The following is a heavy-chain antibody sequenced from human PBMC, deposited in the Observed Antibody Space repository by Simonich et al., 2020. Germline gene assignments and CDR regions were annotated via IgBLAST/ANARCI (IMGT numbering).Heavy chain of an antibody. J-gene: IGHJ4*02. V-gene: IGHV3-73*02. D-gene: IGHD3-10*01. Sequence: EVELVESGGGLVQPGGSLKLSCAASGFTFSGSAMPWVRQASGKGLEWVGRIRNKANSYATAYAASVKGRFTISRDDSKNTAYLQMNSLKTEDTAVYYCTRFDYYGSGSYYFDYWGQGTLVTVSS. CDR1: GFTFSGSA. CDR2: IRNKANSYAT. CDR3: TRFDYYGSGSYYFDY.